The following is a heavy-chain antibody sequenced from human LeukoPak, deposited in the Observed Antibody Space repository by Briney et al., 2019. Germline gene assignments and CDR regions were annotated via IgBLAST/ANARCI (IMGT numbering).Heavy chain of an antibody. CDR2: IYHSGST. Sequence: SGTLSLTCAVSGGSISSSNWWSWVRQPPGKGLEWIGEIYHSGSTNYNPSLKSRVTISVDKSKNQFSLKLSSVTAADTAVYYCARPRSGSYYNVSYYYYMDVWGKGTTVTISS. V-gene: IGHV4-4*02. J-gene: IGHJ6*03. CDR3: ARPRSGSYYNVSYYYYMDV. D-gene: IGHD3-10*01. CDR1: GGSISSSNW.